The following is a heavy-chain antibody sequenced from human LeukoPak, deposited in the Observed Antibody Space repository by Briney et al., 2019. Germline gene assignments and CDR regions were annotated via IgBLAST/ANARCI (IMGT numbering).Heavy chain of an antibody. CDR1: GYTFTSYG. D-gene: IGHD6-19*01. CDR2: ISAYNGNT. J-gene: IGHJ4*02. CDR3: ARDIEYSSGWYGRGTRRYFDY. V-gene: IGHV1-18*01. Sequence: ASVKVSCKASGYTFTSYGISWVRQAPGQGLEWMGWISAYNGNTNYAQKLQGRVTMTTDTSTSTAYMELRSLRSDDTAVYYCARDIEYSSGWYGRGTRRYFDYWGQGTLVTVSS.